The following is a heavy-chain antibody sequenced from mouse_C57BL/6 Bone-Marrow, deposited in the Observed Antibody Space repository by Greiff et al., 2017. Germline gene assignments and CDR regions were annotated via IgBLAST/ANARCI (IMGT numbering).Heavy chain of an antibody. CDR1: GYTFTSYW. CDR2: IYPGNSDT. V-gene: IGHV1-5*01. D-gene: IGHD2-4*01. CDR3: TKSYDYLYYFDY. Sequence: VQLKESGTVLARPGASVKMSCKTSGYTFTSYWMHWVKQRPGQGLEWIGAIYPGNSDTSYNQKFKGKAKLTAVTSASTAYMELSSLTTEDSAVYSSTKSYDYLYYFDYWGQGTTLTVSS. J-gene: IGHJ2*01.